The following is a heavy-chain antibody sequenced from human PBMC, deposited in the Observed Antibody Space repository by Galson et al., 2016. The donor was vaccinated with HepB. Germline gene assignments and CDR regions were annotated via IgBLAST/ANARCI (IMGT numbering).Heavy chain of an antibody. Sequence: SLRLSCAASGFTFDDYAMHWVRQAPGKGLEWVSGISWNSGSVGYADSVKGRLIISRDNAKNSLYLQMNSLRADDTALYYCGKGAGYGSCWVDYWGQGTLVTVSS. D-gene: IGHD6-19*01. CDR1: GFTFDDYA. CDR3: GKGAGYGSCWVDY. J-gene: IGHJ4*02. CDR2: ISWNSGSV. V-gene: IGHV3-9*01.